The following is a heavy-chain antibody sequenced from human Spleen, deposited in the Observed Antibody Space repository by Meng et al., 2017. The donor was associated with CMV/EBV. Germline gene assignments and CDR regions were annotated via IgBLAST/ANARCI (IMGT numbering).Heavy chain of an antibody. CDR3: ARGRDTAMVNVYYYGMDV. V-gene: IGHV6-1*01. CDR1: GDSVSGNSAA. Sequence: SETLSLTCAISGDSVSGNSAAWTWIRQSPSRGLEWLGRTYYRSKWYNDYAVSVKGRITINPDTSKNQFSLQLNSVTAADTAVYYCARGRDTAMVNVYYYGMDVWGQGTTVTVSS. J-gene: IGHJ6*02. D-gene: IGHD5-18*01. CDR2: TYYRSKWYN.